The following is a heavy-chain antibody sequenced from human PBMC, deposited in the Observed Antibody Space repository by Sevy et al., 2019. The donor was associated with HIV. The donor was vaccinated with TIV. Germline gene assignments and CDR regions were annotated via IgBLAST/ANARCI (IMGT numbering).Heavy chain of an antibody. CDR3: AKADDGSAYFPYYFDI. D-gene: IGHD3-22*01. J-gene: IGHJ4*02. Sequence: GGSLRLSCAASGFPFKSFAMSWVRQAPGKGLEWVSSITGSAFATHYADSVKGRFTISRDNSKNTLFLQMNSLRAEDTAVYYCAKADDGSAYFPYYFDIWGQGALVTVSS. CDR2: ITGSAFAT. V-gene: IGHV3-23*01. CDR1: GFPFKSFA.